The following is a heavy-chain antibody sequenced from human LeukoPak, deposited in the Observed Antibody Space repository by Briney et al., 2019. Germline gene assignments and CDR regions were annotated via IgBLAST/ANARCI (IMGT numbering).Heavy chain of an antibody. CDR2: IYYSGST. Sequence: SSETLSLTCTVSGGSISSYYWSWIRQPPGKGLEWIGYIYYSGSTNYNSSLKSRVTISVDTSKNEFSLKLSSVTAADTAVYYCARHLGFSYGETDALDIWGQGTVVTVSS. D-gene: IGHD5-18*01. CDR1: GGSISSYY. CDR3: ARHLGFSYGETDALDI. V-gene: IGHV4-59*08. J-gene: IGHJ3*02.